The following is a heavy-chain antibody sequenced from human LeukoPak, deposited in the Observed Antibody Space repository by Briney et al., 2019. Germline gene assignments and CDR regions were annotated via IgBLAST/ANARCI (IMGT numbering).Heavy chain of an antibody. CDR2: ISYDGSSK. J-gene: IGHJ3*02. CDR3: ARARSSYGYGDAFDI. D-gene: IGHD5-18*01. CDR1: GFTSSRYW. V-gene: IGHV3-30*03. Sequence: PGGSLRLSCAAAGFTSSRYWMSWVRQAPGKGLEWVAVISYDGSSKYYADSVKGRFTISRDNSKNTLYLQMNSMRAEDTAVYYCARARSSYGYGDAFDIWGQGTMVTVSS.